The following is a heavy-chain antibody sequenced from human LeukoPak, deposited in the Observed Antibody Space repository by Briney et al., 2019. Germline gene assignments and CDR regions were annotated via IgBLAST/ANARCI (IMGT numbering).Heavy chain of an antibody. V-gene: IGHV3-23*01. CDR2: ISGSGGST. J-gene: IGHJ4*02. D-gene: IGHD3-22*01. CDR1: GFTFSSYA. CDR3: AKYYYDSSGYYDAAPLDS. Sequence: PGGSLRLSCAASGFTFSSYAMSWVRQAPGKGLEWVSAISGSGGSTYYADSVKGRFTISRDNSKNTLYLQMISLRAEDTAVYSCAKYYYDSSGYYDAAPLDSWGQGTLVTVFS.